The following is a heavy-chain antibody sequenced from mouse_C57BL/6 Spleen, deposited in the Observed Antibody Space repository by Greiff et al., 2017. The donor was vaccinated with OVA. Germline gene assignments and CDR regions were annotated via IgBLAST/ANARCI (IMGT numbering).Heavy chain of an antibody. J-gene: IGHJ3*01. V-gene: IGHV1-81*01. Sequence: VQLQQSGAELARPGASVKLSCKASGYTFTSYGISWVKQRTGQGLEWIGEIYPRSGNTYYNEKFKGKATLTADKSSSTAYMELRSLTSEDSAVYFCARDYYGSSYAWFAYWGQGTLVTVSA. CDR3: ARDYYGSSYAWFAY. CDR1: GYTFTSYG. CDR2: IYPRSGNT. D-gene: IGHD1-1*01.